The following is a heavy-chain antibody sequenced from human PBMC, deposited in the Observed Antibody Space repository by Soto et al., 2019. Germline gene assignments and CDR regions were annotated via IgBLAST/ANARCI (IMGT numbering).Heavy chain of an antibody. V-gene: IGHV3-23*01. CDR3: ARPEMYYYDSSGPGDY. Sequence: EVQLLESGGGLVQPGGSLRLSCAASGFTFSSYAMSWVRQAPGKGLEWVSAISGSGGSTYYADSVKGRFTISRDNSKNTLYLQMNSLRAEDTAVYYCARPEMYYYDSSGPGDYWGQGTLVTVSS. CDR2: ISGSGGST. CDR1: GFTFSSYA. D-gene: IGHD3-22*01. J-gene: IGHJ4*02.